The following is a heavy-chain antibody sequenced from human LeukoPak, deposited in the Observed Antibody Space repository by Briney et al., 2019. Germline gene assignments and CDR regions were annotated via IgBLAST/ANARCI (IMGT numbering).Heavy chain of an antibody. J-gene: IGHJ4*02. Sequence: SETLSLTCTVSGGSISSYSWSWIRQPPGKGLEWIGYIYYSGSTNYNPSLKSRVTISVDTSKNQFSLKLSSVTAADTAVYYCASGLWDYYFDYWGQGTLVTVSS. V-gene: IGHV4-59*08. CDR2: IYYSGST. CDR1: GGSISSYS. D-gene: IGHD2/OR15-2a*01. CDR3: ASGLWDYYFDY.